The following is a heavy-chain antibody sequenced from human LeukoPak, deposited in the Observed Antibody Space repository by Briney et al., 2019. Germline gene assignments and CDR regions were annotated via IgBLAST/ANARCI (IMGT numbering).Heavy chain of an antibody. Sequence: QPGGSLRLSCASSGFTFSDHYMDWVRQAPGKGLQWVGRSRNKGNSYTTEYAASVKGRFTISRDDSKKSMYLQMNSLKTEDTAVYYCARDSGHWGQGTLVTVSS. CDR2: SRNKGNSYTT. D-gene: IGHD3-10*01. CDR3: ARDSGH. J-gene: IGHJ1*01. V-gene: IGHV3-72*01. CDR1: GFTFSDHY.